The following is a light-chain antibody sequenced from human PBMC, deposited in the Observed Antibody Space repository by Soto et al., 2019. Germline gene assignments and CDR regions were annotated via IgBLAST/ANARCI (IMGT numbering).Light chain of an antibody. CDR2: HAS. CDR3: QQYNSYS. V-gene: IGKV1-5*01. Sequence: IQLTQSPSTLPASVGDRVTLTCRASQSTSNWLDWYQQKPGTAPKLLIYHASILETAVTSRFSGNGSGTEFTLTISSLQPGDFATYYCQQYNSYSFGQGSRVEIK. J-gene: IGKJ1*01. CDR1: QSTSNW.